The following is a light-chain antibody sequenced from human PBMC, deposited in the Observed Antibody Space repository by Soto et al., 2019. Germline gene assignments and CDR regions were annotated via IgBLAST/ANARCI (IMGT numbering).Light chain of an antibody. CDR1: QDINRW. V-gene: IGKV1-12*01. Sequence: DIEMTQSPSSVSASVGDRVTITCRASQDINRWLAWYQQKPGKAPNRLIYAASTLQGGVPPRFSGSGTGTDFTLTISRLQPEDFATYYCQQAKSFPLTLGGGTKVEIK. J-gene: IGKJ4*01. CDR2: AAS. CDR3: QQAKSFPLT.